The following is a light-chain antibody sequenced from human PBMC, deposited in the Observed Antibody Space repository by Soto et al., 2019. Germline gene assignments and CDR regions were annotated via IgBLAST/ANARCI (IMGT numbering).Light chain of an antibody. J-gene: IGLJ2*01. CDR1: SSNIGAGYD. Sequence: QSVLTQPPSVSGAPGQRVTISCTGSSSNIGAGYDVHWYQQLPGTAPKPLIYGNSNRPSGFTDRFSGSKSGTSASLAITGLQAEDEADYYCHSYDSSLSGSVVFGGGTKLTVL. V-gene: IGLV1-40*01. CDR3: HSYDSSLSGSVV. CDR2: GNS.